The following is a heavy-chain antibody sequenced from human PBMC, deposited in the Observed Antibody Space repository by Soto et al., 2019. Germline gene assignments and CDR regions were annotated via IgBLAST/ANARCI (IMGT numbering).Heavy chain of an antibody. CDR1: GGSISSTDYY. V-gene: IGHV4-39*01. CDR3: ASSRYCSGGTCYLAFDY. Sequence: PSETLSLTCTVSGGSISSTDYYWGWIRQSPAKGLEWIATVYHTGSTYHNPSLKSRVTISVDTSKNQFSVILSSMTAADTAVYYCASSRYCSGGTCYLAFDYWGQGTLVTVSS. J-gene: IGHJ4*02. CDR2: VYHTGST. D-gene: IGHD2-15*01.